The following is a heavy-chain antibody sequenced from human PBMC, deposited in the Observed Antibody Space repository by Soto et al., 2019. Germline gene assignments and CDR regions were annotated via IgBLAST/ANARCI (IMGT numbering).Heavy chain of an antibody. J-gene: IGHJ6*02. V-gene: IGHV4-31*03. D-gene: IGHD2-2*01. CDR1: GGSISSGGYY. Sequence: SETLSLTCTVSGGSISSGGYYWSWIRQHPGKGLEWIGYIYYSGSTYYNPSLKSRVTISVDTSKNQFSLKLSSVTAADTAVYYCARDRGCSSTSCLYGMDVWGQGTTVTVSS. CDR3: ARDRGCSSTSCLYGMDV. CDR2: IYYSGST.